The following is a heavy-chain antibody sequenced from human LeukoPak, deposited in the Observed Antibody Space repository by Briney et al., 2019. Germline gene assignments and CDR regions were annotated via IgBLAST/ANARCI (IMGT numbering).Heavy chain of an antibody. CDR3: ARNGATNYYDSSGPDYWYFDL. CDR2: MNPNSGNT. V-gene: IGHV1-8*02. CDR1: GYTFTSYG. J-gene: IGHJ2*01. Sequence: GASVKVSCKASGYTFTSYGISWVRQAPGQGLEWMGWMNPNSGNTGYAQKFQGRVTMTRNTSISTAYMELSSLRSEDTAVYYCARNGATNYYDSSGPDYWYFDLWGRGTLVTVSS. D-gene: IGHD3-22*01.